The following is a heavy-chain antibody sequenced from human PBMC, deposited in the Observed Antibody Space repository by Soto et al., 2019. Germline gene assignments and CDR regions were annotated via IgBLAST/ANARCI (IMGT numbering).Heavy chain of an antibody. CDR1: GGSFSAYY. CDR2: IFHGGHT. J-gene: IGHJ4*02. D-gene: IGHD3-22*01. V-gene: IGHV4-34*12. CDR3: ARPHYQSNTFYFYFDY. Sequence: SETLSLACGVYGGSFSAYYWSWIRQPPGKGLEWIGTIFHGGHTNYSPSLKSRVTISVDTSKNQFSLELSSVTAADTAVYYCARPHYQSNTFYFYFDYWSQGTLVTVSS.